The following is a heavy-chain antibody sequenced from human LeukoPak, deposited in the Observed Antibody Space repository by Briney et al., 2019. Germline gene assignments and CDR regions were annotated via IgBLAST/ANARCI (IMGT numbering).Heavy chain of an antibody. V-gene: IGHV3-21*01. J-gene: IGHJ3*02. D-gene: IGHD2-21*02. Sequence: PGGSLRLSCAASGFTFSSYSMNWVRQAPGKGLEWVPSISSSSSYIYYADSVKGRFTISRDNAKNSLYLQMNSLRAEDTAVYYCARIYCGGDCPPGDDAFDIWGQGTMVTVSS. CDR1: GFTFSSYS. CDR2: ISSSSSYI. CDR3: ARIYCGGDCPPGDDAFDI.